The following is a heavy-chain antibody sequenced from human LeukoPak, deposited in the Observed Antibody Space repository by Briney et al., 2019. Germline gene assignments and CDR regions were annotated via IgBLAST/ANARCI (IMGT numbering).Heavy chain of an antibody. CDR3: AKDSTHYRVWDDYDSTGWYY. CDR1: GFTFSIYA. J-gene: IGHJ4*02. D-gene: IGHD3-22*01. V-gene: IGHV3-23*01. Sequence: GGSLRLSCAASGFTFSIYAMTWVRQAPGKGLEWVSVISASGGSTYYTDSVKGRVTISRDNSKNTVYLQMNRLRAKDTAVYYCAKDSTHYRVWDDYDSTGWYYWGQGTLVTVSS. CDR2: ISASGGST.